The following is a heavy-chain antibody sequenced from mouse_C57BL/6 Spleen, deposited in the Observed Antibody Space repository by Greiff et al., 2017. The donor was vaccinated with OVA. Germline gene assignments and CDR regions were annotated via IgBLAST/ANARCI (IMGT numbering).Heavy chain of an antibody. Sequence: LVESGAELARPGASVKLSCKASGYTFTSYGISWVKQRTGQGLEWIGEIYPRSGNTYYNEKFKGKATLTADKSSSTAYMELRSLTSEDSAVYFCARGGSSDWYFDVWGTGTTVTVSS. J-gene: IGHJ1*03. CDR2: IYPRSGNT. V-gene: IGHV1-81*01. CDR3: ARGGSSDWYFDV. CDR1: GYTFTSYG. D-gene: IGHD1-1*01.